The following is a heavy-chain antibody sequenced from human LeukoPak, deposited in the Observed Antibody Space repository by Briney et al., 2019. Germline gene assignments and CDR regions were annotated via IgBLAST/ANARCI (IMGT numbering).Heavy chain of an antibody. D-gene: IGHD2-21*01. CDR1: GGSISSYY. CDR3: ARSGENYFGP. J-gene: IGHJ5*02. V-gene: IGHV4-59*01. Sequence: SETLSLTCTVSGGSISSYYWSWIRQPPGKGLEWIGYIYYSGGTKYIPSLKSRVTMSVDTSKNQFSLRLSSVTAADTAVYYCARSGENYFGPWGQGTLVTVSS. CDR2: IYYSGGT.